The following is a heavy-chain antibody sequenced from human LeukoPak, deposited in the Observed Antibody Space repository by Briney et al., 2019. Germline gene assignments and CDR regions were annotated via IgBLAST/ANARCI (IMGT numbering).Heavy chain of an antibody. D-gene: IGHD1-26*01. Sequence: PGGSLRLSCAASGFTFSSYAMHWVRQAPGKGLEWVAVISYDGSNKYYADSVKGRFTISRDNSKNTLYLQMNSLRAEDTAVYYCARAVGGPYLAGSDYWGQGTLVTVSS. J-gene: IGHJ4*02. CDR3: ARAVGGPYLAGSDY. V-gene: IGHV3-30*04. CDR1: GFTFSSYA. CDR2: ISYDGSNK.